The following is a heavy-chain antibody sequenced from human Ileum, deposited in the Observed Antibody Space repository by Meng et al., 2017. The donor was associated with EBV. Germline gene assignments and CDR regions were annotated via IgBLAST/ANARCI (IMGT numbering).Heavy chain of an antibody. V-gene: IGHV6-1*01. CDR2: TYRRSRWYY. Sequence: QLPESGPGLVQPSPSLSLSCVISGDSVSSDKTAWNWIRQSPSRGLEWLGRTYRRSRWYYDYALSVKSRINISPDTSKNQVSLQLNSVTDEDTGIYYCATSRIAKFDRWGQGTLVTVSS. CDR1: GDSVSSDKTA. CDR3: ATSRIAKFDR. J-gene: IGHJ5*02.